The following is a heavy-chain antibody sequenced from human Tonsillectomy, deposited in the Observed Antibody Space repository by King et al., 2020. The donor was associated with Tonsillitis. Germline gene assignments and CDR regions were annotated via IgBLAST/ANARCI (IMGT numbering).Heavy chain of an antibody. J-gene: IGHJ2*01. CDR2: IAYDASYE. Sequence: VQLVESGGGVVQPGTSLRLSCAASGFTFGNYDMHWVRQAPGKGLEWVALIAYDASYENYADSVKGRFTISRDNSKNTLYLEMNSLRVEDTAVYYCAKDGIGLSDWYFYLWGRGTLVTVSS. CDR3: AKDGIGLSDWYFYL. V-gene: IGHV3-30*18. CDR1: GFTFGNYD. D-gene: IGHD3-16*01.